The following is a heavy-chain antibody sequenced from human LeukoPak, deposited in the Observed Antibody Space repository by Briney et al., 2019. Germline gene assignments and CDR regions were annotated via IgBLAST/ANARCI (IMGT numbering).Heavy chain of an antibody. CDR3: ARDLLGEIDY. D-gene: IGHD3-10*01. Sequence: EASVKVSCKASGGTFSSYAISWVRQAPGQGLEWMGRIIPILGIANYAQKFQGRVTITADKSTSTAYMELSSLRSVDTAVYYCARDLLGEIDYWGQGTLVTVSS. CDR2: IIPILGIA. J-gene: IGHJ4*02. CDR1: GGTFSSYA. V-gene: IGHV1-69*04.